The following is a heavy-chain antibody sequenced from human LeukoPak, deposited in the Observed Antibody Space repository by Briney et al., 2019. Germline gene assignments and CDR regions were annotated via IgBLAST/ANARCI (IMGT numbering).Heavy chain of an antibody. V-gene: IGHV3-66*01. CDR1: GFTVSSNY. CDR2: IYSGGST. Sequence: GGSLRLSCAASGFTVSSNYMSWVRQAPGKGLEWVSVIYSGGSTYYADSVRGRFTISRDNSKNTLYLQMNSLRAEDTAVYYCASTYDYVWGSYLYGMDVWGQGTTVTVSS. D-gene: IGHD3-16*02. J-gene: IGHJ6*02. CDR3: ASTYDYVWGSYLYGMDV.